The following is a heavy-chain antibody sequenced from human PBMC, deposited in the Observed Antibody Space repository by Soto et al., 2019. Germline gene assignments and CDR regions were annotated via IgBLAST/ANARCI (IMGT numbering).Heavy chain of an antibody. CDR2: IKQDGSEK. CDR1: GFTFTNYW. J-gene: IGHJ5*02. CDR3: ARGMTVAANCSDT. D-gene: IGHD6-19*01. V-gene: IGHV3-7*02. Sequence: PGGSLRLSCAVSGFTFTNYWMNWVRQAPGKGPEWVANIKQDGSEKYYVDSVKGRFTISRDNAQNSLYLQMYSLRAEDTAMYYCARGMTVAANCSDTCGQGIPVTVSS.